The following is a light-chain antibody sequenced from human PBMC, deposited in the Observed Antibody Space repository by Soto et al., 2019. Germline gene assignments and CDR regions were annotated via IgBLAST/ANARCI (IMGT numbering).Light chain of an antibody. CDR2: DAS. Sequence: DIQMTQSPSTLSASVGDRVTITCRASQSISTWMAWYQQKPGKAPKLLIFDASTLESGVPSRFSGSGSGTEFTLTISSLQPDDFATYYCQQYSSYSPQSFGQGTKVAIK. CDR3: QQYSSYSPQS. CDR1: QSISTW. J-gene: IGKJ1*01. V-gene: IGKV1-5*01.